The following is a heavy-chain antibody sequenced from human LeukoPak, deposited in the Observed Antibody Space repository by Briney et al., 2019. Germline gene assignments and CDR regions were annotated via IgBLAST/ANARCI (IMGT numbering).Heavy chain of an antibody. V-gene: IGHV1-18*04. CDR1: GGTFTDYS. D-gene: IGHD1-7*01. CDR3: ARDWNYRGLDV. CDR2: ISGYDGRT. Sequence: ASVKVSCKAPGGTFTDYSISWVRQAPGQGLEWMAWISGYDGRTNYAQKFQDRVIMTTDTSTSTAYMELRSLRSDDTAVYYCARDWNYRGLDVWGQGTTVTVSS. J-gene: IGHJ6*02.